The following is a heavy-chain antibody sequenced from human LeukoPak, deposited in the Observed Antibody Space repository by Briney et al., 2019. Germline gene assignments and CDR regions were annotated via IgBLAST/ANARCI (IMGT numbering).Heavy chain of an antibody. D-gene: IGHD6-19*01. J-gene: IGHJ5*02. Sequence: PGGSLRLSCAASGFTFSSYWMSWVRQGPGKGLEWVANIKQDGSEKYYVDSVEGRFTISRDNAKNSLYPQMNSLRAEDTAVYYCARDRGSSDFDPWGQGTLVTVSS. CDR1: GFTFSSYW. CDR3: ARDRGSSDFDP. V-gene: IGHV3-7*01. CDR2: IKQDGSEK.